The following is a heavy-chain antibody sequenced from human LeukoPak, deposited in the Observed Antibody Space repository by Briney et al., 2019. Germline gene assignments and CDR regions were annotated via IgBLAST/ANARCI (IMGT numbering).Heavy chain of an antibody. J-gene: IGHJ5*02. V-gene: IGHV4-59*08. CDR1: GGSTSSYY. CDR2: IFCSGNT. Sequence: PSETLSLTCTVSGGSTSSYYWSWIRQPPGKGLEWIGYIFCSGNTNYNPSLRSRVTISVDTSKNQFSLKLASVTAADTAVYYCARSSGWPRHGFDPWGQGTLVTVSS. D-gene: IGHD6-19*01. CDR3: ARSSGWPRHGFDP.